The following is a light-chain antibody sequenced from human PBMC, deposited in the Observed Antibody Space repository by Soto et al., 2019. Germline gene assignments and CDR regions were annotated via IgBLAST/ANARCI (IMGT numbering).Light chain of an antibody. CDR1: SSNIGAGYE. V-gene: IGLV1-40*01. J-gene: IGLJ1*01. CDR3: QSYDSSLSGYV. Sequence: QSVLTQPPSVSEAPGQRVTISCTGSSSNIGAGYEAHWYQQVPGTAPKLLIYENNNRPSGVPDRFSGSKSGTSASLAIPGLQAEDEAEYYCQSYDSSLSGYVFGTGTKLTFL. CDR2: ENN.